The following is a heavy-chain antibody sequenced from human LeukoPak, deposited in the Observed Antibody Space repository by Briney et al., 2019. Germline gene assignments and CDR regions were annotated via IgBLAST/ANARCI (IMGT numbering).Heavy chain of an antibody. CDR1: GYTFTGYY. D-gene: IGHD4-17*01. Sequence: GASVKVSCKASGYTFTGYYMHWVRQAPGQGLEWMGWINPNSGGTNYAQKFQGWVTMTRDTSISTAYMELSRLRSDDTAVYYCAREVAVTTSADAFDIWGQGTMVTLSS. J-gene: IGHJ3*02. V-gene: IGHV1-2*04. CDR2: INPNSGGT. CDR3: AREVAVTTSADAFDI.